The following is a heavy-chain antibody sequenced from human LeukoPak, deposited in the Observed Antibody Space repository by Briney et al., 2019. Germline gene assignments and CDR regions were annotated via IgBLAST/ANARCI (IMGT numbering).Heavy chain of an antibody. CDR3: ARGSWIMYYFDY. J-gene: IGHJ4*02. D-gene: IGHD2-2*03. CDR2: IYYSGST. V-gene: IGHV4-31*03. Sequence: SETLSLTCTVSGGSISSGGYYWSWIRQHPGKGLEWIGYIYYSGSTYYNPSLKSRVTISVDMSKNQFSLKLSSVTAADTAVYYCARGSWIMYYFDYWGQGTLVTVSS. CDR1: GGSISSGGYY.